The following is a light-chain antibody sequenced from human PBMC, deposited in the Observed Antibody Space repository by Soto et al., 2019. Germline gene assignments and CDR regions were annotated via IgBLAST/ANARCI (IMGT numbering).Light chain of an antibody. Sequence: QSALTQPASVSGSPGQSITISCTGTSSDVGGYNFVSWYQQHPGKAPKLMIYEVSKRPSGVSNRFSGSKSGNTASLTISGLQAEDEADYYCSSYTSISTAVFGGGTKLTVL. V-gene: IGLV2-14*01. CDR3: SSYTSISTAV. CDR1: SSDVGGYNF. J-gene: IGLJ2*01. CDR2: EVS.